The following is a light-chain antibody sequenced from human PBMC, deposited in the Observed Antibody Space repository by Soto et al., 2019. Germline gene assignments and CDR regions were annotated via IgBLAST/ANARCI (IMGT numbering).Light chain of an antibody. CDR3: QQYKSYPVT. V-gene: IGKV1-5*03. Sequence: DIQMTQSPSTLSASVGDRVTITCRASQSISSWLAWYQQKPGKAPKLLIYKASSLESGVPSRFSGSGSGTEFTLTISSLQPDDFGTYYCQQYKSYPVTFGQGTKVEIK. J-gene: IGKJ1*01. CDR2: KAS. CDR1: QSISSW.